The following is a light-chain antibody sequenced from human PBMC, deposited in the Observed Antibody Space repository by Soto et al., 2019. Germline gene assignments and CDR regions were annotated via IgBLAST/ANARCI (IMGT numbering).Light chain of an antibody. CDR3: ASFTHSSTWL. CDR1: SSDIGAYNY. Sequence: QSALTQPASVSGSPGRSITISCTGSSSDIGAYNYVSWFQGHPGKAPKVMIFEVSNRPSGISSRFSGSKSGHTASLTISGLQAEDEADYYCASFTHSSTWLFGGGTQLTVL. V-gene: IGLV2-14*01. CDR2: EVS. J-gene: IGLJ3*02.